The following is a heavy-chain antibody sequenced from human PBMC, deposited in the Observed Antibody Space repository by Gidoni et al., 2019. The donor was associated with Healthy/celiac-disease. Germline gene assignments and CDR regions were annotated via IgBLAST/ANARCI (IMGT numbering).Heavy chain of an antibody. D-gene: IGHD2-2*01. CDR3: ARGAVPAAGYGMDV. Sequence: QVQLQQWGAGLLKPSETLSLPCAVYGGSFSGYYWSWIRQPPGKGLEWIGEINHSGSTNYNPSLKSRVTISVDTSKNQFSLKLSSVTAADTAVYYCARGAVPAAGYGMDVWGQGTTVTVSS. CDR2: INHSGST. J-gene: IGHJ6*02. CDR1: GGSFSGYY. V-gene: IGHV4-34*01.